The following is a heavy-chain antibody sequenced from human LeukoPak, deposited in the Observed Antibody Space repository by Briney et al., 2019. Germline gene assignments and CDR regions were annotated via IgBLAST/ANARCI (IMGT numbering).Heavy chain of an antibody. CDR3: ARLDGYCSGGSCYSVSFVDP. V-gene: IGHV4-39*01. CDR1: GGSISSSNYY. CDR2: IYYSGST. Sequence: PSETLSLTCTVSGGSISSSNYYWGWIRQPPGKGLEWIGSIYYSGSTYYNPSLKSRVTISVDTSKSQFSLKLSSVTAADTAVYYCARLDGYCSGGSCYSVSFVDPWGQGTLVTVSS. D-gene: IGHD2-15*01. J-gene: IGHJ5*02.